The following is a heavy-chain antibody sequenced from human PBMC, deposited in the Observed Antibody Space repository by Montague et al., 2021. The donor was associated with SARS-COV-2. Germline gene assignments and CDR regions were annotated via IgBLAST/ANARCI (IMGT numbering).Heavy chain of an antibody. Sequence: SLRLSCAASGFTFNNYTLSWVRQAPGKGLEWVSAITGRYGSTYYADSVKGRFTISRDNAKNTVYLQLTSLRAEDTAIYYCAKELYPVIVGDYAGFDYWGQGTLVTVSS. D-gene: IGHD1-26*01. J-gene: IGHJ4*02. CDR1: GFTFNNYT. V-gene: IGHV3-23*01. CDR3: AKELYPVIVGDYAGFDY. CDR2: ITGRYGST.